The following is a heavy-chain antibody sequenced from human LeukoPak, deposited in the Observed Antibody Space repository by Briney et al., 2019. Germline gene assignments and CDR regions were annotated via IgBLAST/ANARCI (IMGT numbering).Heavy chain of an antibody. Sequence: PGGSLRLSCAASGFTFSSYAMSWVRQAPGKGVEWVSAISGSGGSTYYADSVKGRFTISRDNSKNTLYLQMNSLRAEDTAVYYCAKDSYGGNRGGAFDIWGQGTMVTVSS. CDR1: GFTFSSYA. J-gene: IGHJ3*02. CDR3: AKDSYGGNRGGAFDI. V-gene: IGHV3-23*01. CDR2: ISGSGGST. D-gene: IGHD4-23*01.